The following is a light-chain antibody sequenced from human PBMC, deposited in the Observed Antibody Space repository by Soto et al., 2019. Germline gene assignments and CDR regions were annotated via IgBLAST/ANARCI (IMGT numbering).Light chain of an antibody. CDR3: QQHSHWPPWT. Sequence: EIVMTQSPGTLSVSPGERATLSCRASQNIRSNLAWYQQEPRQAPRLXXYETSIRAPGIPARFSGSGSGTDFTLTTSNLEPEDFAAYYCQQHSHWPPWTFGQGTKVDIK. CDR2: ETS. J-gene: IGKJ1*01. CDR1: QNIRSN. V-gene: IGKV3-11*01.